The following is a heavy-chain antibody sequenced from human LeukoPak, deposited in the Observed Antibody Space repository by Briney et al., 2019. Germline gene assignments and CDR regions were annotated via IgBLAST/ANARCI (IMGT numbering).Heavy chain of an antibody. CDR1: GGSFSGYY. CDR2: INHSGST. Sequence: SSETLSLTCAVYGGSFSGYYWSWIRQPPGKGLEWIGEINHSGSTNYNPSLKSRVTISVDTSKNQFSLKLSSVTAADTAVYYCARGGGLFRCWGQGTLVTVSS. CDR3: ARGGGLFRC. D-gene: IGHD3-22*01. J-gene: IGHJ4*02. V-gene: IGHV4-34*01.